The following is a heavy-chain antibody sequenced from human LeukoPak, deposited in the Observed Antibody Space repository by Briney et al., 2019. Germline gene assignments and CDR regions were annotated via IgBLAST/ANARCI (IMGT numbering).Heavy chain of an antibody. CDR2: IVVGNGNT. CDR3: AADASSHDAFDI. V-gene: IGHV1-58*02. Sequence: SVKVSCKASGFTFTSSIMQWVRQARGQRLEWIGWIVVGNGNTNYARKFRERVTVTRDISTSTVYMELSSLRSEDTAVYYCAADASSHDAFDIWGQGTMVTVSS. CDR1: GFTFTSSI. J-gene: IGHJ3*02.